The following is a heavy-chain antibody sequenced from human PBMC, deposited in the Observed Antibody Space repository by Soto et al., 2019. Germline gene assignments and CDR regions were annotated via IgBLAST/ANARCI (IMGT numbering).Heavy chain of an antibody. V-gene: IGHV3-33*01. CDR3: ARDASYYSLWSGYYPSRNGMDV. Sequence: GGSLRLSCAASGFTFSSFGMHWVRQAPGKGLEWVSLIWYDGSNKSYGDSGKGRFTISRDNSRNTVYLQMNSLRADDTAVYYCARDASYYSLWSGYYPSRNGMDVWGQGTTVTVSS. D-gene: IGHD3-3*01. J-gene: IGHJ6*02. CDR2: IWYDGSNK. CDR1: GFTFSSFG.